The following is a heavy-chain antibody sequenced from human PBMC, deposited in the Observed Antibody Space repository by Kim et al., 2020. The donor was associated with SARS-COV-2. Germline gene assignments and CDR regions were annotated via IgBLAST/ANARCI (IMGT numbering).Heavy chain of an antibody. J-gene: IGHJ5*02. CDR3: SKGRSSGKVDWFDP. Sequence: YAVSVKGRFTISRDNSRNTVSLQRNSLTVEDTAVYYCSKGRSSGKVDWFDPWGQGTLVTVAS. V-gene: IGHV3-23*01. D-gene: IGHD5-12*01.